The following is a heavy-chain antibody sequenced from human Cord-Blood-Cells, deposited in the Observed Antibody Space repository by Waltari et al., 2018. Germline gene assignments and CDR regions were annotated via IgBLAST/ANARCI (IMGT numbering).Heavy chain of an antibody. J-gene: IGHJ6*02. CDR3: ARQRLGRGYYYYYGMDV. D-gene: IGHD6-19*01. Sequence: QLQLQESGPGLVKPSETLSLTCTVSGGSISSSSYYWGWIRQPPGKGLEWIGSIYYSGSTYYNPSLKGRVTISVDTSKNQFSLKLSSVTAADTAVYYCARQRLGRGYYYYYGMDVWGQGTTVTVSS. V-gene: IGHV4-39*01. CDR2: IYYSGST. CDR1: GGSISSSSYY.